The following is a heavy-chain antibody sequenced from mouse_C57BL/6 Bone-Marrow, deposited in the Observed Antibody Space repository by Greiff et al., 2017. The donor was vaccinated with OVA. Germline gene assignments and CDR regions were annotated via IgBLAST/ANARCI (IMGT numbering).Heavy chain of an antibody. CDR1: GYTFTGYW. Sequence: QVQLQQSGAELMKPGASVKLSCKATGYTFTGYWIEWVKQSPGHGLEWIGEILPGSGSTNYNEKFKGKATFTADTSSNTAYMQLRSLTTEDSAIYFCARECIYYVNPSWFAYWGQGNLVTVSA. V-gene: IGHV1-9*01. J-gene: IGHJ3*01. D-gene: IGHD2-1*01. CDR2: ILPGSGST. CDR3: ARECIYYVNPSWFAY.